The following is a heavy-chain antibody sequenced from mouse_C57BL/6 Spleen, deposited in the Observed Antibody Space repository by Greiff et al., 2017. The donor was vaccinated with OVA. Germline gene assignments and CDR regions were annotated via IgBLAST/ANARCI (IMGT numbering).Heavy chain of an antibody. V-gene: IGHV5-16*01. D-gene: IGHD2-3*01. CDR1: GFTFSDYY. J-gene: IGHJ3*01. CDR2: INYDGSST. Sequence: EVKVVESEGGLVQPGSSMKLSCTASGFTFSDYYMAWVRQVPEKGLEWVANINYDGSSTYYLDSLKSRFIISRDNAKNILYLQMSSLKSEDTATYYCARDDGYYLFAYWGQGTLVTVSA. CDR3: ARDDGYYLFAY.